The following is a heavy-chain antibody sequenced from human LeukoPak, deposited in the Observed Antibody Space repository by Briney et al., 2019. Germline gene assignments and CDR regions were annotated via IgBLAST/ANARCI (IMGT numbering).Heavy chain of an antibody. D-gene: IGHD3-16*01. CDR3: ARVYYDRGAYSGVY. J-gene: IGHJ4*02. CDR1: GFTFSSYD. CDR2: ISGSGGST. V-gene: IGHV3-23*01. Sequence: GGSLRLSCAASGFTFSSYDMSWVRQAPGKGLEWVSAISGSGGSTYYADSVKGRFTISRDNSKNTLYLQMNSLRSEDTAVYYCARVYYDRGAYSGVYWGQGTLVTVSS.